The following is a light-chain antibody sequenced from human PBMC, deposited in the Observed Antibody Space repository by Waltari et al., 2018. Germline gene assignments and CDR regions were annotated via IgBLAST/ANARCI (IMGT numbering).Light chain of an antibody. V-gene: IGLV1-44*01. CDR3: AACDESRNGRSV. CDR2: SNN. J-gene: IGLJ1*01. Sequence: QSVLTQPPSASGTPGQRVTISCSGSSSNVGSNYVNWYQQLPGTAPKLLIYSNNQRPSGGPERFSGSKSGTSASLDISGRQAEDEADYYCAACDESRNGRSVFGSGTKVTVL. CDR1: SSNVGSNY.